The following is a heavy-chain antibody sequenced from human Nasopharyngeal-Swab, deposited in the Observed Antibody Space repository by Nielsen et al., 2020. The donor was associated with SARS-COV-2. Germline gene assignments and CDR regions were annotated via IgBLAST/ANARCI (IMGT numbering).Heavy chain of an antibody. CDR1: GFTFSSYW. D-gene: IGHD2-2*01. Sequence: GGSLRLSCAASGFTFSSYWMSWVRQAPGKGLEWVSSISSSSSYIYYADSVKGRFTISRDNAKNSLYLQMNSLTAEDTAVYYCAKEEYQLLQYYFDYWGQGNLVTVSS. V-gene: IGHV3-21*04. J-gene: IGHJ4*02. CDR3: AKEEYQLLQYYFDY. CDR2: ISSSSSYI.